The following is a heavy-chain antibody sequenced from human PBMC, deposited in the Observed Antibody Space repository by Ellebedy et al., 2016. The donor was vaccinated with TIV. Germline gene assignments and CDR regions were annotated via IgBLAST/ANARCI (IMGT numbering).Heavy chain of an antibody. CDR1: GFTFSSYA. D-gene: IGHD3-22*01. CDR2: FSGSSYST. Sequence: GESLKISCTASGFTFSSYAMGWVRQAPGKGLDWVSAFSGSSYSTYYAGSVKGRFTISRDNSKNTLYLQMNSLRAEDTAVYYCAKVATMIIQVTYFDYWGQGALVTVSS. CDR3: AKVATMIIQVTYFDY. V-gene: IGHV3-23*01. J-gene: IGHJ4*02.